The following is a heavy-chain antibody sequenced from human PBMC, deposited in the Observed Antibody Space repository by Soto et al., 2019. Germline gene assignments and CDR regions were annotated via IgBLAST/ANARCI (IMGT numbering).Heavy chain of an antibody. J-gene: IGHJ4*02. CDR2: IYWDDDK. CDR3: AHIGISTGFAD. CDR1: GLSLSTRGVC. D-gene: IGHD1-20*01. V-gene: IGHV2-5*02. Sequence: QITLKESGPTLVKPTQTLTLTCTFSGLSLSTRGVCVGWICQPPVKALEWLGLIYWDDDKRYSPYLNSTLTSTKDTSKHQVVLTMANMDPVDTATYCCAHIGISTGFADLDQGALVTVSS.